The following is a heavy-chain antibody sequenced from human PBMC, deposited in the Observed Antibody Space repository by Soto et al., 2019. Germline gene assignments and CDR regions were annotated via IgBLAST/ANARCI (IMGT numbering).Heavy chain of an antibody. V-gene: IGHV3-11*05. D-gene: IGHD3-3*01. CDR1: GFTFSDYY. CDR2: ISSSSSYT. J-gene: IGHJ6*02. Sequence: GESLRLSCAASGFTFSDYYMSWIRQAPGKGLEWVSYISSSSSYTNYADSVKGRFTISRDNAKNSLYLQMNSLRAEDTAVDYCARDKSGYYGMDVWGQGTTVTVSS. CDR3: ARDKSGYYGMDV.